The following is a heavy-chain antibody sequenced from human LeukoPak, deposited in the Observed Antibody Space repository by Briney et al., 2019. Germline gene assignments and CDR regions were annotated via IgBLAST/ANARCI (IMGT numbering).Heavy chain of an antibody. J-gene: IGHJ4*02. CDR3: SRGGGYGDY. D-gene: IGHD5-12*01. CDR2: IHTNGGT. Sequence: SETLSLTCTVSGASITSFYYNWIRQSAGKGLEWIERIHTNGGTDYRPSLNSRVTMSVDTSKKQISLKLTSVTAADTAVYFCSRGGGYGDYWGQGILVTVSS. CDR1: GASITSFY. V-gene: IGHV4-4*07.